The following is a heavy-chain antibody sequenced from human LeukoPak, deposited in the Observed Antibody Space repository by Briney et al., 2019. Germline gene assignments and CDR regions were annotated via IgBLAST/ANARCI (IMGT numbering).Heavy chain of an antibody. CDR3: ARGLLAYYDFWSGYYVEDYFDY. Sequence: ASVKVSCKASGYTFTGYYMHWVRQAPGQGLEWMGWINPNSGGTNYVQKFQGRVTMTRDTSISTAYMELSRLRSDDTAVYYCARGLLAYYDFWSGYYVEDYFDYWGQGTLVTVSS. D-gene: IGHD3-3*01. J-gene: IGHJ4*02. CDR2: INPNSGGT. V-gene: IGHV1-2*02. CDR1: GYTFTGYY.